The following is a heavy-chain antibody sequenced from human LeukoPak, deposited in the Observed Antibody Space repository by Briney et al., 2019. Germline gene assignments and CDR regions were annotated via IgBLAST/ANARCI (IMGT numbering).Heavy chain of an antibody. V-gene: IGHV4-59*08. D-gene: IGHD5-18*01. Sequence: SETLSLTCTVSGGSIRSYYWSWIRQPPGKGLEWIGYIFYAGSTTYNPTLKSRVTISIDTSKNQFSLKLNSVTAADTAVYYCASGERGYSYGPLDYWGQGILVTVSS. CDR1: GGSIRSYY. J-gene: IGHJ4*02. CDR3: ASGERGYSYGPLDY. CDR2: IFYAGST.